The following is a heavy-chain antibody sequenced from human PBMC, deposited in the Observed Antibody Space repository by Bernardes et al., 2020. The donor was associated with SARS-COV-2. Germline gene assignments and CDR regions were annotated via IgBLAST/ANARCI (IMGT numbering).Heavy chain of an antibody. V-gene: IGHV4-34*01. CDR1: GGSFSGYS. J-gene: IGHJ5*02. CDR2: INHSGST. D-gene: IGHD3-3*01. Sequence: SETLSLTCAVYGGSFSGYSWSWMRQSPGKGLEWIGDINHSGSTNYNPSLKTRVTMSLDTSKNQFSLKLSSVTAADTAVCYCARGLGLPFTIFGVVQSWWFDPWGQGTLVTVSS. CDR3: ARGLGLPFTIFGVVQSWWFDP.